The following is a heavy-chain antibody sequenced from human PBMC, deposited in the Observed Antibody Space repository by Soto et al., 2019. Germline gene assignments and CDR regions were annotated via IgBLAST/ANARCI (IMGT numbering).Heavy chain of an antibody. J-gene: IGHJ6*02. D-gene: IGHD3-10*01. CDR3: AREGYYYGSGSEYYYGMDV. Sequence: QEQLQESGPGLVKPSQTLSLTCTGSGGSISSGGYYWSWIRQHPGKGLEWIGYIYYSGSTYYNPSLKSRVSISVDTSKNQFSLKLSSVTAADTAVYYCAREGYYYGSGSEYYYGMDVWGQGTTVTVSS. CDR2: IYYSGST. V-gene: IGHV4-31*03. CDR1: GGSISSGGYY.